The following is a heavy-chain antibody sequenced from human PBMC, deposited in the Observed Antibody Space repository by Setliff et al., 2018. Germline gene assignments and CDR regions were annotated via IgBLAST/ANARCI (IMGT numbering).Heavy chain of an antibody. CDR2: ISSSGSTI. CDR1: GFTFSDYY. V-gene: IGHV3-11*04. J-gene: IGHJ6*02. Sequence: GGSLRLSCAASGFTFSDYYISWIRQAPGKGLEWVSYISSSGSTIYYADSVKGRFTISRDNAKNSLYLQMNSLRAEDTAVYYCARGDRWGYSYGPYYYGMDVWGQGTTVTVSS. D-gene: IGHD5-18*01. CDR3: ARGDRWGYSYGPYYYGMDV.